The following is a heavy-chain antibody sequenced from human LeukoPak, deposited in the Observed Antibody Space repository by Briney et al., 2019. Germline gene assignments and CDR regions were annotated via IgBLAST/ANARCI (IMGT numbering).Heavy chain of an antibody. CDR1: GFTYSLFW. CDR3: ARGFASGDYGAD. J-gene: IGHJ4*02. V-gene: IGHV3-7*01. D-gene: IGHD4/OR15-4a*01. CDR2: IKQDGSEK. Sequence: GGSLRLSCAASGFTYSLFWMSWVRLAPGKGLEWVANIKQDGSEKYYVDSVKGRFTISRDNAERSLYLQMNSLRAEDTAVYYCARGFASGDYGADWGQGTLVTVSS.